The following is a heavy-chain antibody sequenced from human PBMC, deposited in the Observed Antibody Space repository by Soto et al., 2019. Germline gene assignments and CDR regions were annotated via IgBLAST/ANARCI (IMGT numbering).Heavy chain of an antibody. CDR2: ISAYNGNT. CDR3: AGESRDYYDSSGSDY. CDR1: GYTFTSYG. V-gene: IGHV1-18*04. Sequence: QVQLVQSGAEVKKPGASVKVSCKASGYTFTSYGISWVRQAPGQGLEWMGWISAYNGNTNYAQKLQGRVTMTTDTSTRTAYMELGSLRSDDTAVYYCAGESRDYYDSSGSDYWGQGTLVTVSS. D-gene: IGHD3-22*01. J-gene: IGHJ4*02.